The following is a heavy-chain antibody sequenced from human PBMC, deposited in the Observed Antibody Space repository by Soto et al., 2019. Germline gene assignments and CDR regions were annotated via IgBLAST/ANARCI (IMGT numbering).Heavy chain of an antibody. Sequence: VQLVESGGGEVQPGRSLRLSCAASGFTYTDFALHWVRQAPGKGLEWVAIISYDGSDKYYADSVKGRFAISRDNPKNTLYLEMHSMRPEDTAVYFCARRAWDSYYAIEVWGQGTTVTVFS. CDR2: ISYDGSDK. D-gene: IGHD3-22*01. CDR3: ARRAWDSYYAIEV. CDR1: GFTYTDFA. J-gene: IGHJ6*02. V-gene: IGHV3-30*09.